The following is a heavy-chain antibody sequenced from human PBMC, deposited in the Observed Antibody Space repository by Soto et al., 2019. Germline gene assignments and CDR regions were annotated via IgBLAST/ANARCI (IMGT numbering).Heavy chain of an antibody. D-gene: IGHD3-10*01. Sequence: GGSLRLSCAASGFTFSSYSMNWVRQAPGKGLEWVSSISSSSSYIYYADSVKGRFTISRDNAKNSLYLQMNSLRAEDTAVYYCAKDEISPYGSGIGRVGYYYYGMDVWGQGTTVTVSS. V-gene: IGHV3-21*04. CDR1: GFTFSSYS. J-gene: IGHJ6*02. CDR2: ISSSSSYI. CDR3: AKDEISPYGSGIGRVGYYYYGMDV.